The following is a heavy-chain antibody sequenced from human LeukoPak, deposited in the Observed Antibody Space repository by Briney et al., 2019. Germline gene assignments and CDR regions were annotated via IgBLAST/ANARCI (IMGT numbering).Heavy chain of an antibody. D-gene: IGHD6-6*01. CDR3: ARGGSSRFAGFY. V-gene: IGHV3-74*01. CDR1: GFTFSSYW. Sequence: GGSLRLSCAASGFTFSSYWMHWVRQAPGKGLVWVSRINSDGSTTTYADSVRGRFTISRDNARNTLYLQMNSLRAEDTAVDYCARGGSSRFAGFYWGQGTLVTVSS. J-gene: IGHJ4*02. CDR2: INSDGSTT.